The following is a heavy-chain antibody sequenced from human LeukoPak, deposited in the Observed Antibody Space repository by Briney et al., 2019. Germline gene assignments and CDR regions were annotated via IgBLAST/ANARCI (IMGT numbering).Heavy chain of an antibody. CDR3: ARHESSDYDFWSGYYFHFDY. D-gene: IGHD3-3*01. CDR1: GGSISSYY. Sequence: TSETLSLTCTVSGGSISSYYWSWIRQPPGKGLEWTGYIYYSGSTNYNPSLKSRVTISVDTSKNQFSLKLSSVTAADTAVYYCARHESSDYDFWSGYYFHFDYWGQGTLVTVSS. CDR2: IYYSGST. J-gene: IGHJ4*02. V-gene: IGHV4-59*08.